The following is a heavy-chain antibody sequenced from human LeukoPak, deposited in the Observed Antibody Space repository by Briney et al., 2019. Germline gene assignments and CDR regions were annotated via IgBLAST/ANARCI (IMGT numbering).Heavy chain of an antibody. V-gene: IGHV3-43*02. J-gene: IGHJ3*02. Sequence: GSLRLSCAASGLTFDDYAMHWVRQAPGKGLVWVSLIIGDGGSTYYADSVKGRCIISRDNAKNSLYFQMNSLRAEDTAVYYCAKAPTTVTIDNAFDIWGQGTMVTVSS. CDR2: IIGDGGST. CDR1: GLTFDDYA. CDR3: AKAPTTVTIDNAFDI. D-gene: IGHD4-17*01.